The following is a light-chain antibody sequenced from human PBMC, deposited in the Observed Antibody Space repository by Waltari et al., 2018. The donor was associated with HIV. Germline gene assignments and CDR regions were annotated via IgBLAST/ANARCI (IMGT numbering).Light chain of an antibody. V-gene: IGKV3-15*01. CDR3: QQFNNWPPYS. J-gene: IGKJ2*03. Sequence: ETVMTQSPATLSVSPGERATLSCRASQSVSSKLAWYQQTPGQAPRLLIYDASTRATGIPARFSGSGSGTEFTLTISSLQSEDFAVYYCQQFNNWPPYSFGQGTKLEIK. CDR1: QSVSSK. CDR2: DAS.